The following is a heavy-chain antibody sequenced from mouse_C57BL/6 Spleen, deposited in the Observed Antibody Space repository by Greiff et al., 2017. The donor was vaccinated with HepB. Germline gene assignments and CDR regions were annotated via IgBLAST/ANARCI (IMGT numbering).Heavy chain of an antibody. CDR2: INPGSGGT. V-gene: IGHV1-54*01. Sequence: VQLQQSGAELVRPGTSVKVSCKASGYAFTNYLIEWVKQRPGQGLEWIGVINPGSGGTNYNEKFKGKATLTADKSSSTAYMQLSSVTSEGSAVYFCARVPRPFAYWGQGTLVTVSA. CDR1: GYAFTNYL. J-gene: IGHJ3*01. CDR3: ARVPRPFAY. D-gene: IGHD5-1*01.